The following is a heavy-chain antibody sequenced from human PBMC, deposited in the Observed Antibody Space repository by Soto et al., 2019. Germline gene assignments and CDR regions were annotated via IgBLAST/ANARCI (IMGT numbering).Heavy chain of an antibody. CDR1: GDTFTSYY. J-gene: IGHJ5*02. V-gene: IGHV1-46*01. Sequence: ASVKVSCKVPGDTFTSYYIHWVRQAPGHGLEWMGIIKPNGGSTRFAQTFQGRITMTTDTSTRTVYMELSSLRSEDTAVYYCPRSPGGGFGIIIEFYNSLAPWGQGSLVTVCS. CDR3: PRSPGGGFGIIIEFYNSLAP. CDR2: IKPNGGST. D-gene: IGHD3-16*01.